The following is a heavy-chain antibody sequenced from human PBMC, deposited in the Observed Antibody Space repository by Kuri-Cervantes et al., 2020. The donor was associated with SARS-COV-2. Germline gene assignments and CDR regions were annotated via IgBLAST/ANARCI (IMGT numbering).Heavy chain of an antibody. CDR1: GFTFSNAW. V-gene: IGHV3-30*02. CDR2: VRRDGSNY. CDR3: AKVETANLDY. D-gene: IGHD3-3*01. J-gene: IGHJ4*02. Sequence: GGSLRLSCAASGFTFSNAWMSWVRQAPGKGLEWVGFVRRDGSNYYYADSVKGRFTISRDNSKNLLYLEMNSLRPEDTAVYYCAKVETANLDYWGQGTLVTVSS.